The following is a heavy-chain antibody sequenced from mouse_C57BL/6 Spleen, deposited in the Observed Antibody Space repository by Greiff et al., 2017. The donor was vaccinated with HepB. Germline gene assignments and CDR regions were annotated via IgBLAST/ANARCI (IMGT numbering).Heavy chain of an antibody. D-gene: IGHD1-1*01. Sequence: QVQLQQPGAELVKPGASVKMSCKASGYTFTSYWITWVKQRPGQGLEWIGDIYPGSGSTNYNEKFKSKATLTVDTSSSTAYMQLSSLTSEDSAVYYRARWDYYGSSDNDYWGQGTTLTVAT. V-gene: IGHV1-55*01. J-gene: IGHJ2*01. CDR3: ARWDYYGSSDNDY. CDR1: GYTFTSYW. CDR2: IYPGSGST.